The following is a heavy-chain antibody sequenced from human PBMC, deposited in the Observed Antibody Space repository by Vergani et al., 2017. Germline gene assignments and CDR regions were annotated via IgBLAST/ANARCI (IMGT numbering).Heavy chain of an antibody. CDR2: INQDASEK. V-gene: IGHV3-7*01. J-gene: IGHJ5*02. Sequence: VQLVESAGGVVQPGGSLRLSCAASGFIFSHYWMSWVRQAPGKGLEWVANINQDASEKYYVDSVKGRFTISRDNAKNSLYLQMNSLRAEDTALYYCARINYYGSSGYSLTRWHNWFDPWGQGTLITFSS. D-gene: IGHD3-22*01. CDR1: GFIFSHYW. CDR3: ARINYYGSSGYSLTRWHNWFDP.